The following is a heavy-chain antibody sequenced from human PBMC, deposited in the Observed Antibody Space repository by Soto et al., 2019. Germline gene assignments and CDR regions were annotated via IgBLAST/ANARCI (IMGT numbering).Heavy chain of an antibody. Sequence: EVQLLESGGGLVQPGGSLRLSCAASGFTFSSYAMSWVRQAPGKGLEWVSAISGSGGSTYYADSVKGRFTISRDNSKNALYLQMNSLRVEDTAVYYCAKESLLWFGEFTAPFDYWGQGTLVTVSS. V-gene: IGHV3-23*01. J-gene: IGHJ4*02. CDR1: GFTFSSYA. CDR2: ISGSGGST. CDR3: AKESLLWFGEFTAPFDY. D-gene: IGHD3-10*01.